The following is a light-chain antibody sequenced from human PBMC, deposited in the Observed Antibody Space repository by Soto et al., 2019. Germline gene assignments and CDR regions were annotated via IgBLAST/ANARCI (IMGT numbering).Light chain of an antibody. Sequence: DIQMTQSPSTLSASVGYRFTITCRASQSISSWLAWYQQKPGKAPKLLIYDASSLESGVPSRFSGSGSGTEFTLNISSLQPDDFATYYCQQYNSYWTFGQGTKVDI. CDR1: QSISSW. V-gene: IGKV1-5*01. CDR2: DAS. J-gene: IGKJ1*01. CDR3: QQYNSYWT.